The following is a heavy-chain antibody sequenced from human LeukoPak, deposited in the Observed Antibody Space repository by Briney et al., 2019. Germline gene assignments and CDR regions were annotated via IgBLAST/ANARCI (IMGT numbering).Heavy chain of an antibody. D-gene: IGHD3-16*02. CDR3: ATDPQLRLGELSLYY. V-gene: IGHV1-24*01. Sequence: ASVKVSCKVSGYTLTELSMHWVRQAPGKGLEWMGGFDPEDGETIYAQKFQGRVTMTEDTSTDTAYMELSSLRSEDTAVYYCATDPQLRLGELSLYYWGQGTLVTVSS. J-gene: IGHJ4*02. CDR2: FDPEDGET. CDR1: GYTLTELS.